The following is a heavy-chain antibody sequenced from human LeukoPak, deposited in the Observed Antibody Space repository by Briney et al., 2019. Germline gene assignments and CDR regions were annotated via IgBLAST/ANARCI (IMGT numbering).Heavy chain of an antibody. D-gene: IGHD3-22*01. Sequence: GGSLRLSCAASGFTFSSYSMNWVRQAPGKGLEWVSSITHNGDSIYYAASVKGQFTVSRDNAREALYLQMNSLRVEDTAVYYCARARDGSGYPDAFDVWGQGTMVTVSS. CDR3: ARARDGSGYPDAFDV. CDR1: GFTFSSYS. J-gene: IGHJ3*01. CDR2: ITHNGDSI. V-gene: IGHV3-21*01.